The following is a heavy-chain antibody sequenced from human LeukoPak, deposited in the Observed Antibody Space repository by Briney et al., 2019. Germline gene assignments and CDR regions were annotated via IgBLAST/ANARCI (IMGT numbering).Heavy chain of an antibody. D-gene: IGHD3-22*01. CDR2: ISTSSNYR. CDR1: GFTFSNYN. CDR3: AKPSLYYYDTSGYYRYWYFDL. V-gene: IGHV3-21*01. Sequence: PGGSLRLSCAASGFTFSNYNMNWVRQAPGKGLEWVSSISTSSNYRYYADSVKGRFTISRDNSKNTLYLQMNSLRAEDTAVYYCAKPSLYYYDTSGYYRYWYFDLWGRGTLVTVSS. J-gene: IGHJ2*01.